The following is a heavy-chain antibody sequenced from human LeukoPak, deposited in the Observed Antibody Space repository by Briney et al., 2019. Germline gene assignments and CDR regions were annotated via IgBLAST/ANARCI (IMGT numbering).Heavy chain of an antibody. CDR1: GFTFSSYS. CDR2: TSSSSSYI. J-gene: IGHJ4*02. CDR3: ARDRYYDYVWGSYPPDY. D-gene: IGHD3-16*02. V-gene: IGHV3-21*01. Sequence: PGGSLRLSCAASGFTFSSYSMNWVRQAPGKGLEWVSSTSSSSSYIYYADSVKGRFTISRDNAKNSLYLQMNSLRAEDTAVYYCARDRYYDYVWGSYPPDYWGQGTLVTVSS.